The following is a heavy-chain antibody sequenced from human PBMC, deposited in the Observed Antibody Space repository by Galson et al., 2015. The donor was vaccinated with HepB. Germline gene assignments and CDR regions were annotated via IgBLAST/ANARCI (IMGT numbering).Heavy chain of an antibody. V-gene: IGHV1-3*01. CDR1: GYTFTSYA. D-gene: IGHD6-13*01. CDR3: AGVAAAGARVYYYVMDV. CDR2: INAGNGNT. J-gene: IGHJ6*02. Sequence: SVKVSCKASGYTFTSYAMHWVRQAPGQRLEWMGWINAGNGNTKYSQKFQGRVTITRDTSASTAYMELSSLRSEDTAVYYCAGVAAAGARVYYYVMDVWGHGSTVAVTS.